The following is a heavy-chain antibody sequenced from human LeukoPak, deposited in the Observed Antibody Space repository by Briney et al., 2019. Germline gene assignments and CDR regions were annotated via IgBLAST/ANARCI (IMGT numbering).Heavy chain of an antibody. Sequence: PGGSLRLSCAASGFTFNTYSMNWVRQAPGKGLEWVSSISSRSSYCIYYADSVKGRFTISRDNAKNSLYLQMDSLRAEDTAVYYCVRDPHIVVVPAARVYYFDYWGQGTLVTVSS. CDR1: GFTFNTYS. D-gene: IGHD2-2*01. J-gene: IGHJ4*02. CDR3: VRDPHIVVVPAARVYYFDY. V-gene: IGHV3-21*01. CDR2: ISSRSSYCI.